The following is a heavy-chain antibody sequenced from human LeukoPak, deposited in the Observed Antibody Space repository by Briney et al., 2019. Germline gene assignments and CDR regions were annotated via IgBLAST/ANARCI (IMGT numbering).Heavy chain of an antibody. J-gene: IGHJ4*02. CDR2: ISATSSDI. Sequence: GGSLRLSCAASGSDFESYTMTWVRQAPGKGLEWVSLISATSSDINYAESVRGRFTITRDNAKNSLFLQMDSLRVEDTAIYYCAKGLFSAFDKYLDSWGQGALFTVSS. CDR3: AKGLFSAFDKYLDS. D-gene: IGHD5-12*01. V-gene: IGHV3-21*04. CDR1: GSDFESYT.